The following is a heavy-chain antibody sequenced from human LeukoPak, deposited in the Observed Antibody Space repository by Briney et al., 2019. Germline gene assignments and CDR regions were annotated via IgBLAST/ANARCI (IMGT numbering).Heavy chain of an antibody. D-gene: IGHD5-18*01. CDR2: VFTSGIISANT. Sequence: SETLSLTCTVSGGSTSSYYWSWLRQPPGKGLEWLGRVFTSGIISANTNYNPSLKSRVTMSVDTSKNQFSLKLTSVTAADTAVYYCARGRKYTSGYRVTELGSGCSDYWGQGTLVTVSS. CDR3: ARGRKYTSGYRVTELGSGCSDY. CDR1: GGSTSSYY. V-gene: IGHV4-4*07. J-gene: IGHJ4*02.